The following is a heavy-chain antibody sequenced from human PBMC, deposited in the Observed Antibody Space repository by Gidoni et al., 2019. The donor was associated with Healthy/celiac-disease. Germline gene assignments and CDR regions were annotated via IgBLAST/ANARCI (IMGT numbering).Heavy chain of an antibody. J-gene: IGHJ4*02. Sequence: QVQLVQSGAEVKKPGASVKVSCKASGYTFTGYYMHWVRQAPGQGLEWMGWINPNSVGTNYAQKFQGRVTMTRDTSISTAYMELSRLRSDDTAVYYCAVVVAAAGALDYWGQGTLVTVSS. V-gene: IGHV1-2*02. D-gene: IGHD2-15*01. CDR3: AVVVAAAGALDY. CDR2: INPNSVGT. CDR1: GYTFTGYY.